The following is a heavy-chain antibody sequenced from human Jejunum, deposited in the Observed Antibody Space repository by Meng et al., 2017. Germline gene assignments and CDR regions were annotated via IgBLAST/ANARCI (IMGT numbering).Heavy chain of an antibody. V-gene: IGHV3-11*01. J-gene: IGHJ4*02. Sequence: QVQLVESGGGLVKPGGSLRLSCATSGFEFSHYYFSWLRQAPGKGLEWISCISSTDTTIFYADSVEGRFTISRDDSKNTLYLQMNSLRAEDTAVYYCAKGHFSGTYSYFNYWGQGTLVTVSS. D-gene: IGHD1-26*01. CDR1: GFEFSHYY. CDR3: AKGHFSGTYSYFNY. CDR2: ISSTDTTI.